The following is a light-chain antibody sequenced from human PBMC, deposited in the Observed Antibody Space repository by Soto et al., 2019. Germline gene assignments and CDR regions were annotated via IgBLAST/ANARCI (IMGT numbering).Light chain of an antibody. CDR1: QSISSN. Sequence: EIVMTQSPATLSVSPGERATLSCRASQSISSNLAWYQQKPGQAPRLLIYGAFTRATGIPARFSGSGSGTEFTLTISSPQSEDFAVYYCQQYNNWAFGQGTKVEIK. J-gene: IGKJ1*01. CDR3: QQYNNWA. V-gene: IGKV3-15*01. CDR2: GAF.